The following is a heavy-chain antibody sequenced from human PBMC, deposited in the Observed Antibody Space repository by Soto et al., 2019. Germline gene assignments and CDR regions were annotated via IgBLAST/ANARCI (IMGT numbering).Heavy chain of an antibody. CDR1: GFTFSSYA. J-gene: IGHJ4*02. CDR3: ARDPTVDIVVVPAAIAFDY. V-gene: IGHV3-30-3*01. D-gene: IGHD2-2*01. CDR2: ISYDGSNK. Sequence: SLRLSCAASGFTFSSYAMHWVRQAPGKGLEWVAVISYDGSNKYYADSVKGRFTISRDNSKNTLYLQMNSLRAEDTAVYYCARDPTVDIVVVPAAIAFDYWGQGTLVTAPQ.